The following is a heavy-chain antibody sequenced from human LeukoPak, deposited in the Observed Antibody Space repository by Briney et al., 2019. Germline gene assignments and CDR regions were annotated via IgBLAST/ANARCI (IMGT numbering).Heavy chain of an antibody. Sequence: KPSETLSLTCDVSGYSITNGYYWVWLRQPPGKGLEWIGSLYHSDSIYYNPSLKSRVTMSVDTSKTQFSLRLSFVPAADTAVYYCARQHDSYNYYYVDVWGKGTTATVSS. J-gene: IGHJ6*03. CDR2: LYHSDSI. CDR1: GYSITNGYY. D-gene: IGHD3-3*01. CDR3: ARQHDSYNYYYVDV. V-gene: IGHV4-38-2*01.